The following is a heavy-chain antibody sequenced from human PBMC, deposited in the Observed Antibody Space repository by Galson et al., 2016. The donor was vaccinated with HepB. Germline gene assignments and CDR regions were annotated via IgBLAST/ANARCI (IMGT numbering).Heavy chain of an antibody. CDR2: IDGADGGDGIT. CDR3: VKMGHCPAYGVCFNNYSHW. Sequence: SLRLSCAASGFSFMSHRMAWVRQAPGKGLEWLSEIDGADGGDGITHYTDSVKGRFAISRDNSKNALYLQMNSLRADVTAVYYCVKMGHCPAYGVCFNNYSHWWGHGTLVTVS. D-gene: IGHD2-8*01. V-gene: IGHV3-23*01. CDR1: GFSFMSHR. J-gene: IGHJ4*01.